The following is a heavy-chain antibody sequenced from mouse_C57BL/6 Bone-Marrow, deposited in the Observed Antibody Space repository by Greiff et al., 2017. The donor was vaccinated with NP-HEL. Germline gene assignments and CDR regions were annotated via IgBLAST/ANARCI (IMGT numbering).Heavy chain of an antibody. D-gene: IGHD2-5*01. J-gene: IGHJ4*01. Sequence: EVKLQESGPGLVKPSQSLSLTCSVTGYSITSGYYWNWIRQFPGNKLEWMGYISYDGSNNYNPSLKNRISITRDTSKNQFFLKLNSVTTEDTATYYCASPYSNYGYAMDYWGQGTSVTVSS. CDR2: ISYDGSN. CDR3: ASPYSNYGYAMDY. CDR1: GYSITSGYY. V-gene: IGHV3-6*01.